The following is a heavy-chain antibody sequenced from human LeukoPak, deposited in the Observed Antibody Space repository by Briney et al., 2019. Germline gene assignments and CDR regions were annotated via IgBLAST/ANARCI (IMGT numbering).Heavy chain of an antibody. V-gene: IGHV3-30-3*01. J-gene: IGHJ6*02. CDR2: ISYDGSTK. CDR1: GFTFNTYA. Sequence: GGSLRLSCAAPGFTFNTYAIHWVRQAPGKGLEWVAVISYDGSTKYYLDSVKGRFTLSRDNSRNTLYLQMNSLRAEDTAVYYCARDQVAAAGTGYYYVMDVWGQGTTVTVSS. CDR3: ARDQVAAAGTGYYYVMDV. D-gene: IGHD6-13*01.